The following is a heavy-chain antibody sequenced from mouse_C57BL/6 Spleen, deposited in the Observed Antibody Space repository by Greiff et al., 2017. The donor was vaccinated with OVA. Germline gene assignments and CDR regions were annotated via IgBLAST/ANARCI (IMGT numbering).Heavy chain of an antibody. Sequence: EVQLQESGGGLVQPGGSMKLSCVASGFTFSNYWMNWVRQSPEKGLEWVAQIRLKSDNYATHYAESVKGRFTISRDDSKSSVYLQMNNLRAEDTGIYYCTGEVVATDYFDYWGQGTTLTVSS. J-gene: IGHJ2*01. CDR3: TGEVVATDYFDY. V-gene: IGHV6-3*01. D-gene: IGHD1-1*01. CDR2: IRLKSDNYAT. CDR1: GFTFSNYW.